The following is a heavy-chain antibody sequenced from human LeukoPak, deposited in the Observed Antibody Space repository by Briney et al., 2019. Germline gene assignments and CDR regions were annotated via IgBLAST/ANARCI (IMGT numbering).Heavy chain of an antibody. CDR2: ITGSGGST. D-gene: IGHD4-17*01. V-gene: IGHV3-23*01. Sequence: GGSLRLSCAASGFTFSSYAMSWVRQAPGKGLEWVSAITGSGGSTYYADSVKGRFTISRDNSKNTLYLQMNSLKAEDTAVYYCARGEFGDLRYDYWGQGSLVTVSS. CDR3: ARGEFGDLRYDY. J-gene: IGHJ4*02. CDR1: GFTFSSYA.